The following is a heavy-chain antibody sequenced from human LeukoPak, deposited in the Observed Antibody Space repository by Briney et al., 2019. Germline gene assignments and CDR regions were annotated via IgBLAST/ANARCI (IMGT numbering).Heavy chain of an antibody. D-gene: IGHD6-19*01. CDR2: ISSSSSYI. CDR1: GFTFSSYS. J-gene: IGHJ6*01. CDR3: ARVAGTYYYYYYGMDV. V-gene: IGHV3-21*06. Sequence: GGSLRLSCAASGFTFSSYSMNWVRQAPGKGLEWVSSISSSSSYIYYADSVKGRFTISRDNAKNSLFLQMYSLRAEDTAVYYCARVAGTYYYYYYGMDVWGQGTTVTVSS.